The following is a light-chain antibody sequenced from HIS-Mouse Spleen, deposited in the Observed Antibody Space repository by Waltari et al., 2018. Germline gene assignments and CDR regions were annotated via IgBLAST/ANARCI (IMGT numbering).Light chain of an antibody. J-gene: IGLJ2*01. CDR2: DVS. Sequence: QSALTQPASVSGSPGQSITIPCTGTSSDVGGYNYVSWYQHPPGKAPKNMIYDVSNRSCGVCIRCSGSKSGNTASLTISGLQAEEEADYYCSSYTSSSFNVVFGGGTKLTVL. V-gene: IGLV2-14*03. CDR1: SSDVGGYNY. CDR3: SSYTSSSFNVV.